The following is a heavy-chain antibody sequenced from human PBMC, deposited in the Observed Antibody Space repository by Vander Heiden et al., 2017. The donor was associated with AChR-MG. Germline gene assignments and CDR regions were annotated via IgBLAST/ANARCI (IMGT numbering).Heavy chain of an antibody. D-gene: IGHD2-21*01. V-gene: IGHV4-4*02. CDR1: GGSISSSNC. J-gene: IGHJ4*02. CDR2: IYHNGSP. CDR3: ARDPYGDHDN. Sequence: QVQLQESAPGLVKPSGTLSPTCAVSGGSISSSNCWSWVRQPPGKGLEWNGEIYHNGSPNYNPSLKRRVTISVDKSKNQFSLKLSSVTAADTAVYYCARDPYGDHDNWGQGTLVTVSS.